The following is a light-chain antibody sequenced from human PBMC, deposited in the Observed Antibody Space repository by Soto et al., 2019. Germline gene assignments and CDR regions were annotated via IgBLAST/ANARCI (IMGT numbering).Light chain of an antibody. CDR2: KAS. CDR1: QSISSW. CDR3: QQYNDNWT. J-gene: IGKJ1*01. Sequence: DIQMTQSPSTLSASVGDRVTITCRASQSISSWLAWYQQKPGKAPKLLIYKASTLQSGVPSRFSGSGSGTDFTLAISRLQPDDSATYYCQQYNDNWTFGQGTKVEIK. V-gene: IGKV1-5*03.